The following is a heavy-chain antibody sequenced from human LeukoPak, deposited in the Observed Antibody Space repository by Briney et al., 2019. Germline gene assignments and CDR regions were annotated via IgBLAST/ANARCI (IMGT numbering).Heavy chain of an antibody. Sequence: SGPALVQPTQPLTLTCTFSGFSLSTSGRRVSWMRQPPEKALEWLALIDWDDDKFYSTSLKTRLTISKDTSKKQVVLTMTNMDPVDTATYYCARTPLGQWRYYFDYWGQGTLVTVSS. J-gene: IGHJ4*02. V-gene: IGHV2-70*04. D-gene: IGHD6-19*01. CDR3: ARTPLGQWRYYFDY. CDR2: IDWDDDK. CDR1: GFSLSTSGRR.